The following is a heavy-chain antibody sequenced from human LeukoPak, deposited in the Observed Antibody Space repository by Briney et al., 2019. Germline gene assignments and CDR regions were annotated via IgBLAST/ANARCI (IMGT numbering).Heavy chain of an antibody. CDR3: ASSSSWSEFDP. CDR2: IYHSGST. D-gene: IGHD6-13*01. J-gene: IGHJ5*02. Sequence: SETLSLTCAVSGGSISSGGYSWSWIRQPPGKGLEWIGYIYHSGSTYYNPSLKSRVTKSVDRSKNQFSLKLSSVTAADTAVYYCASSSSWSEFDPWGQGTLVTVSS. V-gene: IGHV4-30-2*01. CDR1: GGSISSGGYS.